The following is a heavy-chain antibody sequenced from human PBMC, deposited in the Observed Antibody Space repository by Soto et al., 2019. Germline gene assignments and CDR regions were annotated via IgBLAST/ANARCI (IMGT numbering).Heavy chain of an antibody. Sequence: PVESVTISCQPSAYSFTSYGIIWVPQMPGKGLEWMGRIDPSDSYTNYSPSFQGHVTISADKSISTAYLQWSSLKASDTAMYYCARIVGYCSSTTCTYGMDVWGQGTTVTVSS. CDR3: ARIVGYCSSTTCTYGMDV. D-gene: IGHD2-2*01. CDR1: AYSFTSYG. V-gene: IGHV5-10-1*01. CDR2: IDPSDSYT. J-gene: IGHJ6*01.